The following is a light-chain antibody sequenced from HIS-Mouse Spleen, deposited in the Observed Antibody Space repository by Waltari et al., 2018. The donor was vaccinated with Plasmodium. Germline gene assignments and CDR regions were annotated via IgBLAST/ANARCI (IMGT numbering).Light chain of an antibody. CDR3: AAWDDSLNGVV. CDR2: SNN. CDR1: SSHIGRKT. Sequence: QSVLTQPPSAPGTPGPRVTISCSGSSSHIGRKTVNWYQQLPGTAPKLLTYSNNQRPSGVPDRFSGSKSGTSASLAISGLQSEDEADYYCAAWDDSLNGVVFGGGTKLTVL. J-gene: IGLJ2*01. V-gene: IGLV1-44*01.